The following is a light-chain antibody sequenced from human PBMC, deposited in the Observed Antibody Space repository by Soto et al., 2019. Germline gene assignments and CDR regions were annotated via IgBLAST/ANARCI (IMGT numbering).Light chain of an antibody. CDR2: KAS. V-gene: IGKV1-5*03. CDR3: QQYNSYSWT. CDR1: ESISSW. Sequence: DIQMTQSPPPRSASAGDRVTITCRASESISSWLAWYQQKPGKAPKLLMYKASSLESGVPSRFSGSGSGTEFTLTISSLQPDDFATYYCQQYNSYSWTFGQGTKVDIK. J-gene: IGKJ1*01.